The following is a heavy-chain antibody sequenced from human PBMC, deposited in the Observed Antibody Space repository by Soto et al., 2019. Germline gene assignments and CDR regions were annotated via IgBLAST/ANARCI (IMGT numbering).Heavy chain of an antibody. CDR2: ISAYNGNT. CDR1: GYTFTGYY. J-gene: IGHJ4*02. Sequence: ASVKVSCKASGYTFTGYYMHWVRQAPGQGLEWMGWISAYNGNTNYAQKLQGRVTMTTDTSTSTAYMELRSLRSDDTAVYYCARDDPSSGYARNWGQGTLVTVSS. CDR3: ARDDPSSGYARN. D-gene: IGHD5-12*01. V-gene: IGHV1-18*04.